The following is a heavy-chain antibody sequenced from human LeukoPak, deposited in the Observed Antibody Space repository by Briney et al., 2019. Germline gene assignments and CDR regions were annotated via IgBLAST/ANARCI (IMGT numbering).Heavy chain of an antibody. CDR1: GGSISSSSYY. J-gene: IGHJ4*02. Sequence: PSETLSLTCTVSGGSISSSSYYWGWIRQPPGKGLEWIGSIYYSGSTYYNPSLKSRVTISVDTSKNQFSLKLSSVTAADTAVYYCARDSEYSSSFNILFDYWGQGTLVTVSS. CDR3: ARDSEYSSSFNILFDY. V-gene: IGHV4-39*07. D-gene: IGHD6-6*01. CDR2: IYYSGST.